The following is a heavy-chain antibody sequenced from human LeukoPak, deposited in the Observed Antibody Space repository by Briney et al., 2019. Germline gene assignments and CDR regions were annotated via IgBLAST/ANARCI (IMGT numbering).Heavy chain of an antibody. D-gene: IGHD3-9*01. CDR1: GFTFNNAW. V-gene: IGHV3-15*01. CDR3: TTRIHYDILTGYYIGY. CDR2: IKSKTDGGTT. J-gene: IGHJ4*02. Sequence: GGSLRLSCAASGFTFNNAWMSWVRQAPGKGLEWVGRIKSKTDGGTTDYAAPVKGRFTISRDDSKNTLYLQMNSLKTEDTAVYYCTTRIHYDILTGYYIGYWGQGTLVTVSS.